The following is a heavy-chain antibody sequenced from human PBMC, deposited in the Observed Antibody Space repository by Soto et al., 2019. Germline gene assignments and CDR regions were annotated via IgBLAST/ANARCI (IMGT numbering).Heavy chain of an antibody. CDR3: AGHWLLIMIFGGVAPNYYYYYGMDV. V-gene: IGHV4-39*01. CDR2: IYYSGST. CDR1: GGSIGSSSYY. J-gene: IGHJ6*02. D-gene: IGHD3-3*01. Sequence: SETLSLTCTVSGGSIGSSSYYWGGIRQPPGKGLERIGSIYYSGSTYYNPSLKSRVTISVDTSKNQFSLKLSSVTAADTAVYYCAGHWLLIMIFGGVAPNYYYYYGMDVWGQGTTVTVSS.